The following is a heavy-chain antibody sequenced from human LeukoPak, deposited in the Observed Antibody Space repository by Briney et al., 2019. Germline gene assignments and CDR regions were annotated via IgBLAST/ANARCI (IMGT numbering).Heavy chain of an antibody. Sequence: SETLSLTCTVSGGSISSSNYYWGWIRQPPGKGLEWIGSIYYSGRTYYNPSLKSRVTMSLDTSKNQFSLKLSSVTAADTAVYYCAGGYSGYQNWGQGTLVTVSS. CDR3: AGGYSGYQN. CDR1: GGSISSSNYY. CDR2: IYYSGRT. J-gene: IGHJ4*02. D-gene: IGHD5-12*01. V-gene: IGHV4-39*07.